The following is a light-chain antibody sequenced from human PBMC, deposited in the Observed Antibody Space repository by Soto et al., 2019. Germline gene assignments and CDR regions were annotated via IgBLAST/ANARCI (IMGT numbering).Light chain of an antibody. CDR1: QGIRND. CDR3: LQDYNYPRT. Sequence: AIQMTQSPSSLSASVGDRVTITCRASQGIRNDLGWYQQKQGKDPKLLIYAESSLQSGVPSRFSGSGSGTEFTLTISSLQPEDFATYYCLQDYNYPRTFGQGTKVEIK. V-gene: IGKV1-6*01. CDR2: AES. J-gene: IGKJ1*01.